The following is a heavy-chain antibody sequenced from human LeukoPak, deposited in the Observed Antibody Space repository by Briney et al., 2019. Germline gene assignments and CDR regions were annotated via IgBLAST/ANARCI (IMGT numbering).Heavy chain of an antibody. V-gene: IGHV1-18*01. CDR1: GYTFTSYG. D-gene: IGHD2-2*01. J-gene: IGHJ5*02. Sequence: GASVKVSCKASGYTFTSYGVSWVRQAPGQGLEWMGWISAYNGNTNYAQKLQGRVTMTTDTSTSTVYMELRSLRSDDTAVYYCAREYCSSTSCYAGNWFDPWGQGTLVTVSS. CDR2: ISAYNGNT. CDR3: AREYCSSTSCYAGNWFDP.